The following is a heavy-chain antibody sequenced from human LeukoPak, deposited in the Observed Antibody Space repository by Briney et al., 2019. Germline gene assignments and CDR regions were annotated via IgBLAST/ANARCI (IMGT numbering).Heavy chain of an antibody. CDR3: ARWDDSGYYSLDY. V-gene: IGHV3-9*01. J-gene: IGHJ4*02. CDR1: GFTFDDYA. Sequence: GGSLRLSCAASGFTFDDYAMHWVRQPPGKGLEWVSVISWNSGSIGYADSVKGRFTISRDNAKNSLYLQMNSLRAEDTALYYCARWDDSGYYSLDYWGQGTLVTVSS. D-gene: IGHD3-22*01. CDR2: ISWNSGSI.